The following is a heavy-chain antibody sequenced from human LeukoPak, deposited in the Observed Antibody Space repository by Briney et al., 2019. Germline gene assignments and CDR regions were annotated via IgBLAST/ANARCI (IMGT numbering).Heavy chain of an antibody. CDR1: GYTFTSYG. CDR3: ARGYYDFWSGSHYFDY. CDR2: ISAYNGNT. D-gene: IGHD3-3*01. V-gene: IGHV1-18*01. Sequence: ASVKVSCKASGYTFTSYGISWVRQAPGQGLEWMGWISAYNGNTNYAQKLQGRVTMTTDTSTSTAYIELRSLRSDDTAVYYCARGYYDFWSGSHYFDYWGQGTLVTVSS. J-gene: IGHJ4*02.